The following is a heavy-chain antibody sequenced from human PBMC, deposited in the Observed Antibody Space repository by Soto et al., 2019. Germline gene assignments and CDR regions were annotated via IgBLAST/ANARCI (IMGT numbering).Heavy chain of an antibody. Sequence: HVQLQQWGAGLLKPSETLSLTCAVYGGSCSGYYCSWIRQPPGKGLEWMGEINHSGSTNYNPSLKSRVTISVDTSQNPFSLELSLVTAAVTAVYFCARTCAVAGRLHLWARSTLVTVSS. D-gene: IGHD6-19*01. CDR1: GGSCSGYY. CDR3: ARTCAVAGRLHL. J-gene: IGHJ2*01. V-gene: IGHV4-34*01. CDR2: INHSGST.